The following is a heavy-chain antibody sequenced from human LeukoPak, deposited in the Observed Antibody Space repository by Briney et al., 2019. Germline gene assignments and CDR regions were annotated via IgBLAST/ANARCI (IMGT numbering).Heavy chain of an antibody. Sequence: GGSPRLSCAASGFTFSNYEMNWVRQAPGKRLEWVSYISSSGSSIYYADSVKGRFTISRDNGKNSLYLQMNSLRAEDTAVYYCAAVGRSSRPGYWGQGTLVTVSS. CDR1: GFTFSNYE. J-gene: IGHJ4*02. CDR3: AAVGRSSRPGY. CDR2: ISSSGSSI. V-gene: IGHV3-48*03. D-gene: IGHD6-19*01.